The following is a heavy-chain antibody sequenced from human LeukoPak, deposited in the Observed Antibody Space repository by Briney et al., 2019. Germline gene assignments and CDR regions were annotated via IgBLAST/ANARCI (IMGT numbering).Heavy chain of an antibody. D-gene: IGHD1-26*01. CDR3: ARLPGGSYYHYYYYGMDV. Sequence: SETLSLTCTVSGGSISSSSYYWGWIRQPPGKGLEWIGSIYYSGSTYYNPSLKSRVTISIDTSKNQFSLKLSSVTAADTAVYYCARLPGGSYYHYYYYGMDVSGQGTTVTVSS. CDR1: GGSISSSSYY. CDR2: IYYSGST. V-gene: IGHV4-39*01. J-gene: IGHJ6*02.